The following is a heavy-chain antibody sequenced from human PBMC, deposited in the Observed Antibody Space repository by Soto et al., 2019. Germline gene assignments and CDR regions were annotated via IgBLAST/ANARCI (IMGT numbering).Heavy chain of an antibody. CDR1: GFSLSTSGVG. V-gene: IGHV2-5*02. J-gene: IGHJ6*02. D-gene: IGHD3-22*01. CDR2: IYWDDDK. Sequence: SGPTLVNPTQTLTLTCTFSGFSLSTSGVGVGWIRQPPGKALEWLALIYWDDDKRYSPSLKSRLTITKDTSKNQVVLTMTNMDPVDTATYYCAHSYYSRGLGYYYGMDVWGQGTTVTVSS. CDR3: AHSYYSRGLGYYYGMDV.